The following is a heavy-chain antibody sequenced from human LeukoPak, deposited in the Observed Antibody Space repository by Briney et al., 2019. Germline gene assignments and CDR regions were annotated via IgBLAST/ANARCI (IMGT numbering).Heavy chain of an antibody. CDR1: GYTFTSYY. D-gene: IGHD5-24*01. J-gene: IGHJ4*02. Sequence: GASVKVSCKASGYTFTSYYMHWVRQAPGQGLEWMGIINPSGGSTSYAQKFQGRVTMTRDTSTSTVYMELSSLRSEDTAVYYCARDQGEMATITSSMSSDLDYWGQGTLVTVSS. CDR2: INPSGGST. CDR3: ARDQGEMATITSSMSSDLDY. V-gene: IGHV1-46*01.